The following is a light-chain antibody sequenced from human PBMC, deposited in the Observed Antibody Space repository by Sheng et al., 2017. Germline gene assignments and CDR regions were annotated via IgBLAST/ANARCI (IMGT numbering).Light chain of an antibody. V-gene: IGKV1-5*03. CDR1: QNIDSW. CDR3: QQYSSFPRT. Sequence: DIRMTQSPSTRSASVGDRVTITCRASQNIDSWLAWYQQKPGSAPKLLIYKASILQSGVPSGFSGRGSGTDFSLTINSLQTDDFATYYCQQYSSFPRTFGQGNKV. J-gene: IGKJ1*01. CDR2: KAS.